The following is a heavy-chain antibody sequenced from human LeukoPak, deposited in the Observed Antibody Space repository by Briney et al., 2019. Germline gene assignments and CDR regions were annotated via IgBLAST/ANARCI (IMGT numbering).Heavy chain of an antibody. Sequence: PGGSLRLSCAASGFTFDDYAMHWVRQAPGKGLEWVSGISWNSGSIGYADSVKGRFTISRDNAKNSLYLQMNSLRAEDTALYYCAKDKPYGERLGPFDYWGQGTLVTVSS. V-gene: IGHV3-9*01. J-gene: IGHJ4*02. CDR2: ISWNSGSI. D-gene: IGHD4-17*01. CDR1: GFTFDDYA. CDR3: AKDKPYGERLGPFDY.